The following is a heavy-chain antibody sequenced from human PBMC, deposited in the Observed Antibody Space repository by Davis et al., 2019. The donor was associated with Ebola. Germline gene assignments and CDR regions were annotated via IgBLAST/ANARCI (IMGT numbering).Heavy chain of an antibody. Sequence: MPSETLSLTCTVSGGSISSYYWSWIRQPPGKGLEWIGYIYYSGSTNYNPSLKSRVTISVDTSKNQFSLKLSSVNAADTAVYYCARSQQQLPWYFEYWGQGTVVTVSS. J-gene: IGHJ4*02. D-gene: IGHD6-13*01. CDR2: IYYSGST. CDR1: GGSISSYY. V-gene: IGHV4-59*01. CDR3: ARSQQQLPWYFEY.